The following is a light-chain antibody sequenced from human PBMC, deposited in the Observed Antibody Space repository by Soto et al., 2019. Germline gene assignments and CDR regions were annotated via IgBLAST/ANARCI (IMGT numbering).Light chain of an antibody. CDR1: QSISSL. J-gene: IGKJ5*01. CDR3: QQLNGFPIT. Sequence: DIQMTQSPSTLSASVGDRVTITCRASQSISSLLAWYQHKPGKAPKFLIYKASSLQSGVPSRFSGSGSGTDFTLTISSLQPEDFAAYYCQQLNGFPITFGQGTRLEIK. V-gene: IGKV1-5*03. CDR2: KAS.